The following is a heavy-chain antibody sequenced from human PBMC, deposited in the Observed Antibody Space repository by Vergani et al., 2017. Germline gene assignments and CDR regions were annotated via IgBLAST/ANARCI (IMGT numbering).Heavy chain of an antibody. Sequence: QVQLQQWGGGLLKPSETLSLTCVVNGGSFTSYHWTWIRQSPGEGLEWVCDIDHTGRPDYNPYLKSRLTMSVDNSLNKLSLTLNSLTATDTAIYFCARVNTETNGHLYYYYYLDVWGQGTAVTVS. D-gene: IGHD4-11*01. J-gene: IGHJ6*03. CDR1: GGSFTSYH. V-gene: IGHV4-34*01. CDR3: ARVNTETNGHLYYYYYLDV. CDR2: IDHTGRP.